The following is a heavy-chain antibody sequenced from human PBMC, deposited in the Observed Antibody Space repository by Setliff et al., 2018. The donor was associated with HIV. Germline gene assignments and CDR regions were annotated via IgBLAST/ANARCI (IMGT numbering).Heavy chain of an antibody. V-gene: IGHV3-30*04. CDR2: ISYDGSNK. CDR3: ARDEDGYNHFDF. D-gene: IGHD5-12*01. CDR1: GFTFSSYA. J-gene: IGHJ4*02. Sequence: GGSLRLSCAASGFTFSSYAMHWVRQAPGKGLEWVAVISYDGSNKYYADSVKGRLTISRDNSKNTLYLQMNSLRVEDTAVYYCARDEDGYNHFDFWGQGTLVTVSS.